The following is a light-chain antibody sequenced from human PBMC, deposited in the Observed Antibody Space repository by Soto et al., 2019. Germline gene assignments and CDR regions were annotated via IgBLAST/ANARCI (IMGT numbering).Light chain of an antibody. V-gene: IGLV2-11*01. CDR3: CSYAGSYTYV. CDR1: SSDVGGYNY. CDR2: DVS. J-gene: IGLJ1*01. Sequence: QSALTQPRSVSGSPGQSVTISCTGTSSDVGGYNYVSWHQQHPGKAPKLMIYDVSKRPSGVPDRFSGSKSGNTVSLTISGLQAEDEADYYCCSYAGSYTYVFGTGTKLTVL.